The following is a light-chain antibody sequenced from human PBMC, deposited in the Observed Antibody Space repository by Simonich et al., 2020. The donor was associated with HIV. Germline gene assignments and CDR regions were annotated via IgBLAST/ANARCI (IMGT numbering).Light chain of an antibody. CDR1: QSVLYSSNTKNH. J-gene: IGKJ2*01. Sequence: DIVMTQSPDSLAVSLGERATINCKSSQSVLYSSNTKNHLAWYQQKPGQPPKLLIYWASTRESGVPDRFSGSGSGTDFTLPISSLQAEDVAVYYCQQYYSSPHTFGQGTRLEIK. CDR2: WAS. V-gene: IGKV4-1*01. CDR3: QQYYSSPHT.